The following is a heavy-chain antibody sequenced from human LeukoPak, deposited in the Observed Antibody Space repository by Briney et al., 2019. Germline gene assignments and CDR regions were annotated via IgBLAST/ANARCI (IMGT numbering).Heavy chain of an antibody. V-gene: IGHV3-30*18. D-gene: IGHD6-13*01. CDR2: ISYDGSNK. CDR3: AKDFIAAAGAFDY. Sequence: HTGGSLRLSCAASGFTFSSYGMHWVRQAPGKGLEWVAVISYDGSNKYYADSVKGRFTISRDNSKNTLYLQMNSLRAEDTAVYYCAKDFIAAAGAFDYWGQGTLVTVSS. J-gene: IGHJ4*02. CDR1: GFTFSSYG.